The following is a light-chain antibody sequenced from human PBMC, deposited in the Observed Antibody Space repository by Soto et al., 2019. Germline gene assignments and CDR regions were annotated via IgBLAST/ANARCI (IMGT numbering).Light chain of an antibody. CDR1: QKINNN. CDR2: GVS. CDR3: QQYNSWPPIT. V-gene: IGKV3-15*01. Sequence: ETVMTQSPETLSVSPGESATLSCRASQKINNNFAWYQQRPGQAPRLLIYGVSTRATGIPARFSGSGSGTEFTLTISSLRSEDFAVYYCQQYNSWPPITFGQGTRLEIK. J-gene: IGKJ5*01.